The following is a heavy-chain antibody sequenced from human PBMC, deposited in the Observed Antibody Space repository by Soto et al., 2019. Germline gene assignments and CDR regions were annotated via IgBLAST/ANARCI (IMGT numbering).Heavy chain of an antibody. V-gene: IGHV3-15*07. CDR2: IKSKTDGGTT. J-gene: IGHJ4*02. Sequence: EVQLVESGGGLVKPGGSLRLSCAASGFTFSNAWMNWVRQAPGKGLEWVGRIKSKTDGGTTDYAAPVKGSFTISRDNSINTLYLKMNSLKTEHKAVYYGTTTYYDYVWGSYREKNFDYWGQGTLVTVSS. D-gene: IGHD3-16*02. CDR3: TTTYYDYVWGSYREKNFDY. CDR1: GFTFSNAW.